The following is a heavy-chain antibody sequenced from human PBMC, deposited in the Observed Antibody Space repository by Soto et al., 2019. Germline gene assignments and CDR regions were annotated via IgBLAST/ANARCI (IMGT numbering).Heavy chain of an antibody. CDR3: ARTTVPNYYGDY. J-gene: IGHJ4*02. CDR2: INPNSGGT. Sequence: QVQLVQSGAEVKKPGASVKVSCKASGYSFTNYYVHWVRQAPGQGLEWMGWINPNSGGTNFAQRFQDRLTLTRDTSINTADMELSRLRSDDTAMYFCARTTVPNYYGDYWGQGTLVIVSS. V-gene: IGHV1-2*02. CDR1: GYSFTNYY. D-gene: IGHD3-22*01.